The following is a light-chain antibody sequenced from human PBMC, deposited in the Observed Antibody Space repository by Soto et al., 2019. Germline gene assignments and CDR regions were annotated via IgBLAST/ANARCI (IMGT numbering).Light chain of an antibody. V-gene: IGLV2-23*01. CDR1: SSDVGSYNL. CDR2: EDN. Sequence: QSVLTQPVSVSGSPGQSITISCTETSSDVGSYNLVSWYQHHPGKAPKLMIYEDNKRPAGVSNRFSGSKSGNTASLTISGLQAEDEADYYCCSYAGSNTYVFGTGTKVTVL. J-gene: IGLJ1*01. CDR3: CSYAGSNTYV.